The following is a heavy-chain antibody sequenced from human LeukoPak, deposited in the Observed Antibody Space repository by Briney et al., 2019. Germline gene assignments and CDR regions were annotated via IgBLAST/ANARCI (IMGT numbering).Heavy chain of an antibody. D-gene: IGHD5-24*01. V-gene: IGHV3-48*03. J-gene: IGHJ4*02. Sequence: QPGGSLRLSCAASGFTFRTFEMNWVRQAPGKGLEWVSYISSSGSNIYYADSVKGRFTISRDNVKNSLYLQMNSLRVEDTAVYYCARADMATITIDYWGQGTLVTVSS. CDR2: ISSSGSNI. CDR3: ARADMATITIDY. CDR1: GFTFRTFE.